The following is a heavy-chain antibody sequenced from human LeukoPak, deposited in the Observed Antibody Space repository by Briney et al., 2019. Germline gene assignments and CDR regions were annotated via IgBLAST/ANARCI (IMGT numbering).Heavy chain of an antibody. CDR2: INSDGITS. CDR3: ARETAVSGGVFFDY. D-gene: IGHD1-14*01. J-gene: IGHJ4*02. Sequence: PGGSLRLSCAASGFIFSNYWMHWVRQAPGKGLVWVSRINSDGITSTYADSVKGRFTISRDNAKKTLYLQMNSLRAEDTAVYYCARETAVSGGVFFDYWGQGTLVTVSS. CDR1: GFIFSNYW. V-gene: IGHV3-74*01.